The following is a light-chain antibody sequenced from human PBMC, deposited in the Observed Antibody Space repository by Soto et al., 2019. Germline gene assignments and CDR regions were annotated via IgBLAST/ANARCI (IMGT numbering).Light chain of an antibody. CDR1: QSVSSN. V-gene: IGKV3-15*01. J-gene: IGKJ4*01. CDR2: GAS. Sequence: EIVMTQSPATLSVSPGERATLSCRASQSVSSNLAWYQQKPGQAPRLLIYGASTRATGIPARFSGSGSGTEFTLTISSLQSKDFAVYYCQQYDNWPPVFGGGTKVEIK. CDR3: QQYDNWPPV.